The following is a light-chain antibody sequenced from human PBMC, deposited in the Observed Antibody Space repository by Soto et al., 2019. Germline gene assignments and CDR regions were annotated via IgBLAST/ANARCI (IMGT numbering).Light chain of an antibody. V-gene: IGLV2-11*01. CDR1: SSDVGGYNF. Sequence: QSVLTQPRSVSGSPGQSVAISCTGTSSDVGGYNFVSWYQQHPGKAPKLIIYDVSKRPSGVPDRFSGSKSGNTASLTLSGLQAEDEADYYCCSYAGSDTLWVFGGGTKLTVL. CDR3: CSYAGSDTLWV. J-gene: IGLJ3*02. CDR2: DVS.